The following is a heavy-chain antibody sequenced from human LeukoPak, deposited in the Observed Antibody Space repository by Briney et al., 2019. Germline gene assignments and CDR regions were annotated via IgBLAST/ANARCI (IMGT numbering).Heavy chain of an antibody. J-gene: IGHJ4*02. CDR1: GVIFSSYW. Sequence: GGSLRLSCAASGVIFSSYWMSWVRQAPGKGLEWVANIKQDGSEKYYVDSVKGRFTISRDNAKNSLYLQMNGLRAEDTAVYYCAKDHRGYSYGLFDYWGQGTLVTVSS. V-gene: IGHV3-7*03. CDR3: AKDHRGYSYGLFDY. CDR2: IKQDGSEK. D-gene: IGHD5-18*01.